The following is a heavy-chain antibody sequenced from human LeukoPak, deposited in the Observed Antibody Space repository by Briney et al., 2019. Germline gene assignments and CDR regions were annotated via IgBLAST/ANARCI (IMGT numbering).Heavy chain of an antibody. J-gene: IGHJ6*03. Sequence: SETLSLTCPVSGGSISSSRYDWGWLRQPPGKGLEWTASIYYSGDTYYNLSVKSRRVTISVDTSKNQFSLRLSSVTAADTAVYYCARHQWHYYYYMGVWGKGSTVTVSS. CDR1: GGSISSSRYD. D-gene: IGHD6-19*01. V-gene: IGHV4-39*01. CDR3: ARHQWHYYYYMGV. CDR2: IYYSGDT.